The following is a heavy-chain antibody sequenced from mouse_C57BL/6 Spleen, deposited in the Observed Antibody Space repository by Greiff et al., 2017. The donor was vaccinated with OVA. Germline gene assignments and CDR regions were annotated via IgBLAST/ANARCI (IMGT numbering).Heavy chain of an antibody. CDR3: ARPTMVTTAFDY. CDR2: INPSNGGT. CDR1: GYTFTSYW. V-gene: IGHV1-53*01. D-gene: IGHD2-9*01. Sequence: VQLQQPGTALVKPGASVKLSCKASGYTFTSYWMHWVKQRPGQGLEWIGNINPSNGGTNYNEKFKSKATLTVDKSSSTAYMQLSSLTSEDSAVYDCARPTMVTTAFDYWGQGTTLTVSS. J-gene: IGHJ2*01.